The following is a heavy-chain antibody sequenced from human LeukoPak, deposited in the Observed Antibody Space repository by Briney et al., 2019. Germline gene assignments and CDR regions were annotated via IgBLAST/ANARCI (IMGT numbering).Heavy chain of an antibody. CDR1: GFTFSSYA. Sequence: GGSLRLSCAASGFTFSSYAMHWVRQAPGKGLEWVSIISSGGSYEYYADSVKGRFTISRDNSKNTLFLQLNSLRAEDTAVYYCVRDVDHYMDVWGKGTTVTVSS. CDR3: VRDVDHYMDV. CDR2: ISSGGSYE. J-gene: IGHJ6*03. V-gene: IGHV3-30*07.